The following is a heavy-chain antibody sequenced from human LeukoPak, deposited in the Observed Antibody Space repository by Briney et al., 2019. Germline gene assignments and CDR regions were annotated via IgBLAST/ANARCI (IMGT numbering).Heavy chain of an antibody. CDR1: GYTFTSYY. CDR3: ARGSEWELKPCGDYFDY. CDR2: INPSGGNT. D-gene: IGHD1-26*01. V-gene: IGHV1-46*01. Sequence: ASVKVSCKASGYTFTSYYMHWVRQAPGQGLEWMGIINPSGGNTSYAQKFQGRVTMTRDTSTSTVYMELSSLRSEDTAVYYCARGSEWELKPCGDYFDYWGQGTLVTVSS. J-gene: IGHJ4*02.